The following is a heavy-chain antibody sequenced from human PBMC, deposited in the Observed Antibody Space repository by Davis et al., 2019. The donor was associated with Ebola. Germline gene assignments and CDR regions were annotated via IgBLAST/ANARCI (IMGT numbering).Heavy chain of an antibody. CDR1: GYSIISGYY. D-gene: IGHD3-3*01. CDR3: ARVEWSGPFDY. V-gene: IGHV4-38-2*02. Sequence: SETLSLTCTVSGYSIISGYYWGWVRQSPGRGLEWIGSIYQNGNTYYNPSLKSRVSISVDTTKNQFSLKVDSVTAADTAVYYCARVEWSGPFDYWGQGGPVTVSS. CDR2: IYQNGNT. J-gene: IGHJ4*02.